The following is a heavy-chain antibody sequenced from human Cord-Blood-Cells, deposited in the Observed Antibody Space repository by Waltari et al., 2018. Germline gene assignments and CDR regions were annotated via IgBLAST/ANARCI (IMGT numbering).Heavy chain of an antibody. V-gene: IGHV3-73*02. CDR1: GFTFSGSA. J-gene: IGHJ4*02. CDR3: TLSTVTTYY. D-gene: IGHD4-17*01. CDR2: IRSKANSYAT. Sequence: EVQLVESGGGLVQPGGSLKLSCAASGFTFSGSAMHWVRQASGKGLEWVGRIRSKANSYATAYAASVKGRFTISRDDSKNTAYLQMNSLKTEDTAVYYCTLSTVTTYYWGQGTLVTVSS.